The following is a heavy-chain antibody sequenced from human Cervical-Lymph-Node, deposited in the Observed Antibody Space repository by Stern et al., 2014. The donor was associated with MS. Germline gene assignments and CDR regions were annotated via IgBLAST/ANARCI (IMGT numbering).Heavy chain of an antibody. Sequence: VQLEESGGGLVQPGGSLRLSCAVSGFTFSSYAVGWVRQAPGKGLEWVSGISGSGGSTYYADSVKGRFTISRDNSKNTLYLQMNSLRAEDTAVYYCAKATSVAAAGTWFDYWGQGTLVTVSS. CDR1: GFTFSSYA. J-gene: IGHJ4*02. V-gene: IGHV3-23*04. CDR2: ISGSGGST. D-gene: IGHD6-13*01. CDR3: AKATSVAAAGTWFDY.